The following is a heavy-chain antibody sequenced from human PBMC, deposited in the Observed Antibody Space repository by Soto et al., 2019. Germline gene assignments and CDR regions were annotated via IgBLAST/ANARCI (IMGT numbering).Heavy chain of an antibody. CDR2: ISGSGGST. J-gene: IGHJ6*02. CDR3: AKDLGLNYYPTSSGMDV. D-gene: IGHD3-10*01. CDR1: GFTFSSYA. Sequence: EVQLLESGGGLVQPGGSLRLSCAASGFTFSSYAMSWVRQAPGKGLEWVSAISGSGGSTYYADSVKGRFTISRDNSKNTVYLQMNSLRAEDRAVYYCAKDLGLNYYPTSSGMDVWGQGTTVTVSS. V-gene: IGHV3-23*01.